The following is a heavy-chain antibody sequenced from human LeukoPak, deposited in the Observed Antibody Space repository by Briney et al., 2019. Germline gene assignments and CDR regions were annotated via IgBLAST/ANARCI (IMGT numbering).Heavy chain of an antibody. J-gene: IGHJ4*02. CDR1: GYSISSGYY. D-gene: IGHD3-10*01. CDR2: IYHSGST. V-gene: IGHV4-38-2*02. CDR3: AKTTMVRGAPFDY. Sequence: PSETLSLTCTVSGYSISSGYYWGWIRQPPGRGLEWIGTIYHSGSTYYNPSLKSRVTISLDTSKNQFSLKLTSVTAADTAVYYCAKTTMVRGAPFDYWGQGTLVTVSS.